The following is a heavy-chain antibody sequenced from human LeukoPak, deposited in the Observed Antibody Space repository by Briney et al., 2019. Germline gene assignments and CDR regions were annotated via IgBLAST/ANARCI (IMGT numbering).Heavy chain of an antibody. CDR2: IYYSGST. V-gene: IGHV4-59*01. J-gene: IGHJ5*02. CDR1: GGSISSYY. CDR3: AREICSSSSCAGNRFDP. Sequence: SETLSLTCTVSGGSISSYYWSWIRQPPGKGLEWIGYIYYSGSTNYNPSLKSRVTISVDTSKNQFSLKLSSVTAADTAVYYCAREICSSSSCAGNRFDPWGQGTLVTVSS. D-gene: IGHD2-2*01.